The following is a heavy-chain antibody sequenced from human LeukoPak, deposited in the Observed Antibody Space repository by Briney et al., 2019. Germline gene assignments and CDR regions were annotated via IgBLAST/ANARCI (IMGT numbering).Heavy chain of an antibody. CDR3: AREDIVLMVYDY. CDR1: GYTLTELS. Sequence: ASVKVSCKVSGYTLTELSMHWVRQAPGKGLEWMGGIIPIFGTANYAQKFQGRVTITADKSTSTAYMELSSLRSEDTAVYYCAREDIVLMVYDYWGQGTLVTVSS. V-gene: IGHV1-69*06. D-gene: IGHD2-8*01. CDR2: IIPIFGTA. J-gene: IGHJ4*02.